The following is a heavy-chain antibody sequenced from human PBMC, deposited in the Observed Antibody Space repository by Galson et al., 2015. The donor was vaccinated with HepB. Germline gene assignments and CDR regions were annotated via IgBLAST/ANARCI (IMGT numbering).Heavy chain of an antibody. V-gene: IGHV3-11*01. D-gene: IGHD6-25*01. CDR2: ISSSGSTI. Sequence: SLRLSCAASGFTFSDYYMSWIRQAPGKGLEWVSYISSSGSTIYYADSVKGRFTISRDNAKNSLYLQMNSLRAEDTAVYYCARRYSSGWHLVDYWGQGTLVTVSS. CDR1: GFTFSDYY. J-gene: IGHJ4*02. CDR3: ARRYSSGWHLVDY.